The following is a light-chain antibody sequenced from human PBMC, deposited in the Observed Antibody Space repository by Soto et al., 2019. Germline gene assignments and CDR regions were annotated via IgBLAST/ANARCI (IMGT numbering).Light chain of an antibody. CDR1: RGINTW. V-gene: IGKV1-12*01. J-gene: IGKJ1*01. CDR2: FAS. CDR3: QQTDSFPWT. Sequence: DIPMTQSPSSVSASVGDRVTITCRSSRGINTWLGWYQQKPGKAPNLLISFASSLQTGVPSRLSGSGSGTEFTHTSSRLQPEDFAVYYCQQTDSFPWTFGQGTKVEIK.